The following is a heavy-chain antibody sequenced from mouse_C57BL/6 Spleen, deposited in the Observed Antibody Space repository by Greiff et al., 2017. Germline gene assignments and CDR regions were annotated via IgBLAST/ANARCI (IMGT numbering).Heavy chain of an antibody. CDR1: GYTFTGYW. J-gene: IGHJ3*01. CDR3: ARSENYYGSSYDWFAY. CDR2: ILPGSGST. Sequence: FQLQQSGAELMKPGASVKLSCKATGYTFTGYWIEWVKQRPGHGLEWIGEILPGSGSTNYNEKFKGKATFTADTSSNTAYMQLSSLTTEDSAIYYCARSENYYGSSYDWFAYWGQGTLVTVSA. V-gene: IGHV1-9*01. D-gene: IGHD1-1*01.